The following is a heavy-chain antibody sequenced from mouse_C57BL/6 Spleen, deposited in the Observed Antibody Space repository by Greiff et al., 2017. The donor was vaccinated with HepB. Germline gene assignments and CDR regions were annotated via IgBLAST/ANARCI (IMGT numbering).Heavy chain of an antibody. Sequence: VQLQQPGAELVKPGASVKMSCKASGYTFTSYWITWVKQRPGQGLEWIGDIYPGSGSTNYNEKFKSKATLTVDTSSSTAYMQPSSLTSEDSAFYYCARGGYYGNYLYYFDFWGQGTTLTVSS. J-gene: IGHJ2*01. CDR1: GYTFTSYW. CDR2: IYPGSGST. D-gene: IGHD2-1*01. V-gene: IGHV1-55*01. CDR3: ARGGYYGNYLYYFDF.